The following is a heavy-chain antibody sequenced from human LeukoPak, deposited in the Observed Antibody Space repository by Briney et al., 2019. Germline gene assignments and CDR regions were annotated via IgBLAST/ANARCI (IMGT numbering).Heavy chain of an antibody. V-gene: IGHV3-74*01. CDR1: GFTFGSYW. Sequence: QPGGSLRLSCAASGFTFGSYWIYWVRQAPGKGLVCISRVNNDGGGTIYADSVKGRFIISRDNAKNTAFLQLNSLRADDTAVYYCAKGGDFHAFDIWGQGTMVTVSS. CDR3: AKGGDFHAFDI. J-gene: IGHJ3*02. D-gene: IGHD3-3*01. CDR2: VNNDGGGT.